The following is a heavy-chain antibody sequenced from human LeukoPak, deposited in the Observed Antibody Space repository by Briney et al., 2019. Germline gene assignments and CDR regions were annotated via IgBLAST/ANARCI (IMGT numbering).Heavy chain of an antibody. CDR2: ISYSEST. D-gene: IGHD3-16*01. V-gene: IGHV4-59*01. J-gene: IGHJ4*02. Sequence: PSETLSLTCTVSDGTISSYYWSWVRQPPGKGLEWIGYISYSESTKYNPSLRSRVTISVDMSKNQFSLKLSSVTAADTAVYYCARGRKGEPRDFDYWGQGTLVTVSS. CDR1: DGTISSYY. CDR3: ARGRKGEPRDFDY.